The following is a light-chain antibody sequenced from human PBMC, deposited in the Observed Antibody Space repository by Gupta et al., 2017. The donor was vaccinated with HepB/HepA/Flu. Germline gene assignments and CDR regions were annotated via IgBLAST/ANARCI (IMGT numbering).Light chain of an antibody. CDR1: NIGSKS. CDR2: DDY. CDR3: QVWDTNSDHVV. J-gene: IGLJ3*02. Sequence: SYMLTQTPSVSVAPGQTAMIPCEGDNIGSKSVHWYQQRPGQAPVLVVFDDYDRPSGIPERLSGSHTGSAATLTISRVEAGDEADYYCQVWDTNSDHVVFGGGTKLTVL. V-gene: IGLV3-21*02.